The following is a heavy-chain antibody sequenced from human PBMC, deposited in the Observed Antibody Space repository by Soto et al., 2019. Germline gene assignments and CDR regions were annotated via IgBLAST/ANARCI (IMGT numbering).Heavy chain of an antibody. CDR2: ISGSGDGT. CDR1: GFIFSSYV. Sequence: PGGSLRLSCAAPGFIFSSYVIIWVRQAPGKGLEWVSAISGSGDGTFYAGSVMGRFTISRDNNKKTLYLQMNSLRAEDTAVYYCAKDRAYSIVGTNTAALDYWGQGTLVTVSS. CDR3: AKDRAYSIVGTNTAALDY. D-gene: IGHD1-26*01. V-gene: IGHV3-23*01. J-gene: IGHJ4*02.